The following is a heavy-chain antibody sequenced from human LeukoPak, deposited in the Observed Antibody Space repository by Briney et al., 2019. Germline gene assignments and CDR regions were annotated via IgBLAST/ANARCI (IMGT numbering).Heavy chain of an antibody. V-gene: IGHV1-2*02. Sequence: ASVKVSCKASGYTFTGYYMHWVRQAPGQGLEWMGWINPNSGGTNYAQKFQGRVTMTRDTSISTAYMELSSLRSEDTAVYYCATDLYYYDSSGQTDYWGQGTLVTVSS. CDR3: ATDLYYYDSSGQTDY. J-gene: IGHJ4*02. D-gene: IGHD3-22*01. CDR2: INPNSGGT. CDR1: GYTFTGYY.